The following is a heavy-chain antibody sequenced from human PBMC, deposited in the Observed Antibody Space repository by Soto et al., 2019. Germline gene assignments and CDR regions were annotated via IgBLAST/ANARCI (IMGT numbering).Heavy chain of an antibody. CDR3: AGRDGRWLPYCFDY. CDR2: VSGSGNSGTGDRT. Sequence: EVRLSESGGGLVEPGGSLRLSCAASGFTFSDYGMSWVRQAPGKGLEWVSGVSGSGNSGTGDRTYYADSVKGRFTISRDNSKSTLYLQMNTLRAEDTAVYYCAGRDGRWLPYCFDYWGQGTLVTVSS. D-gene: IGHD3-22*01. CDR1: GFTFSDYG. V-gene: IGHV3-23*01. J-gene: IGHJ4*02.